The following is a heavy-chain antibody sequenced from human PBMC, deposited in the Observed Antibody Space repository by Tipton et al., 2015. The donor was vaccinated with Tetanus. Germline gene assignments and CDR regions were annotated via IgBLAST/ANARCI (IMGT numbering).Heavy chain of an antibody. D-gene: IGHD3-9*01. J-gene: IGHJ4*02. CDR2: IYPGDSDA. CDR1: GHNSRSYW. CDR3: AKGDPGNFDS. Sequence: QLVQSGAEVRKPGEALKISCKATGHNSRSYWISWVRQMPGKGLEWMGIIYPGDSDATYSPSFQGQVTISDDKSITTAYLQWSSLKASDAAIYYCAKGDPGNFDSWGQGTQVSVSS. V-gene: IGHV5-51*01.